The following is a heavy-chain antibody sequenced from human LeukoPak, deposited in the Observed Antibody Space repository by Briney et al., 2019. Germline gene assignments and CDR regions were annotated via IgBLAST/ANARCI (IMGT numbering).Heavy chain of an antibody. Sequence: PSEILSLTCTVSGGSISSSSYYWGWIRQPPGKGLEWIGSIYYSGSTYYNPSLKSRVTISVDTSKNQLSLKPKSVIAADTAVYYCARDFVPPGGYTYANSMGWYFDLWGRGTLVTVSS. CDR3: ARDFVPPGGYTYANSMGWYFDL. CDR2: IYYSGST. J-gene: IGHJ2*01. CDR1: GGSISSSSYY. V-gene: IGHV4-39*07. D-gene: IGHD5-18*01.